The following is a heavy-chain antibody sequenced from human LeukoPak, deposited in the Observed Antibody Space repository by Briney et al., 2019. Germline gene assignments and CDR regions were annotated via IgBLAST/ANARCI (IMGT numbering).Heavy chain of an antibody. CDR3: AKVLIAAAAPLYGMDV. CDR1: GFTLSSYG. D-gene: IGHD6-13*01. Sequence: GGSLRLSCAASGFTLSSYGMHWVRQAPGKGLEWVAVISYDGSNKYYADSVKVRFTISRDNSKNTLYLQMNSLRAEDTAVYYCAKVLIAAAAPLYGMDVWGQGTTVTVSS. J-gene: IGHJ6*02. CDR2: ISYDGSNK. V-gene: IGHV3-30*18.